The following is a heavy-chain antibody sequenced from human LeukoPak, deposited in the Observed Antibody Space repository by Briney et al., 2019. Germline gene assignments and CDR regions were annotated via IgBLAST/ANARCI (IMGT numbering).Heavy chain of an antibody. CDR3: ARVYRGVIITRYYFDY. CDR2: INHSGGT. J-gene: IGHJ4*02. V-gene: IGHV4-34*01. D-gene: IGHD3-10*01. Sequence: SETLSLTCAVYGGSFSGYYWSWIRQPPGKGLEWIGEINHSGGTNYNPSLKSRVTISVDTSKNQFSLKLSSVTAADTAVYYCARVYRGVIITRYYFDYWGQGTLVTVSS. CDR1: GGSFSGYY.